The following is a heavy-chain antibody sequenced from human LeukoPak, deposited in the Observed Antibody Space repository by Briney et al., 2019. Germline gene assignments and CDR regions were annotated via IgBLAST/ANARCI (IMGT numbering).Heavy chain of an antibody. D-gene: IGHD4-17*01. CDR3: ARGSGYGDNKIDP. CDR2: IRYDGSNK. V-gene: IGHV3-33*08. CDR1: GFTFSSYG. Sequence: RTGGSLRLSCAASGFTFSSYGMHWVRQAPGKGLEWVAVIRYDGSNKYYADCVKGRFTISRDNSKNTLYLQMNSLRAEDTAVYYCARGSGYGDNKIDPWGQGTLVTVSS. J-gene: IGHJ5*02.